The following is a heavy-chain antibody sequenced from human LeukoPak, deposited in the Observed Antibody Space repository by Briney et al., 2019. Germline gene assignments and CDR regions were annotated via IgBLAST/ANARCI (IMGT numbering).Heavy chain of an antibody. J-gene: IGHJ4*02. V-gene: IGHV4-34*01. CDR1: GGSFSGYY. Sequence: SETLSLTCAVYGGSFSGYYWSWIRRPPGKGLEWIGEINHSGSTNYNPSLKSRVTISVDTSKNQFSLKLSSVTAADTAVYYCARGRNYSYWGQGTLVTVSS. CDR3: ARGRNYSY. CDR2: INHSGST. D-gene: IGHD1-14*01.